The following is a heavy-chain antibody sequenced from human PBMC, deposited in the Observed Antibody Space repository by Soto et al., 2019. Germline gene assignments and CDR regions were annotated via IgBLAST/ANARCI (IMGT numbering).Heavy chain of an antibody. CDR1: GFTFSSYG. Sequence: SLRLSCAASGFTFSSYGMHWVRQAPGKGLEWVAVISYDGSNKYYADSVEGRFTISRDNSKNTLYLQMNSLRAEDTAVYYCAKENYSYYYGMDVWGQGTTVTVSS. V-gene: IGHV3-30*18. J-gene: IGHJ6*02. CDR3: AKENYSYYYGMDV. CDR2: ISYDGSNK.